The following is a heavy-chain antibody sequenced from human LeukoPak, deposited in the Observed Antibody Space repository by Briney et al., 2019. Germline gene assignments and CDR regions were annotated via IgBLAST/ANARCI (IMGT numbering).Heavy chain of an antibody. V-gene: IGHV4-59*12. Sequence: SETLSLTCTVSGGSISSYYWSWIRQPPGKGLEWIGYIYYSGSTNYNPSLKSRVTISVDTSKNQFSLKLSSVTAADTAVYYCARGQLLWFGELYYWGQGTLVTVSS. CDR2: IYYSGST. CDR1: GGSISSYY. D-gene: IGHD3-10*01. CDR3: ARGQLLWFGELYY. J-gene: IGHJ4*02.